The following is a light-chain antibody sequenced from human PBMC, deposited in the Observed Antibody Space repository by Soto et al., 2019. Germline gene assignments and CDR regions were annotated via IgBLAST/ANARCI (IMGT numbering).Light chain of an antibody. CDR2: AAS. CDR1: QSISSY. J-gene: IGKJ2*01. V-gene: IGKV1-39*01. CDR3: QQSYSTPYT. Sequence: DIQMTQSPSSLSASVGDRVTITCRASQSISSYLNWYQQKPGKAPKLLIYAASSLQSGVPSRFKGSGSGTEFTITFSRLQHEDFATYYCQQSYSTPYTFGQGTKPEIK.